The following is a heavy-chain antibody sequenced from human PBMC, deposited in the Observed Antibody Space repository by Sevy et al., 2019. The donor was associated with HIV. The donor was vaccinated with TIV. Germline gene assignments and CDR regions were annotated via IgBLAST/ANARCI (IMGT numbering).Heavy chain of an antibody. J-gene: IGHJ4*02. CDR3: ARRAPCYYDDSRRFLLSYFFDS. V-gene: IGHV4-34*01. CDR1: GGSFKDFY. CDR2: INHSGNT. Sequence: SETLSLTCAVYGGSFKDFYWTWVRQSPEEGLEWIGEINHSGNTNYNPSLRSRVTLAVDTSKNQFSLKIDSVTDADTAVYYCARRAPCYYDDSRRFLLSYFFDSWGQGTLVTVSS. D-gene: IGHD3-22*01.